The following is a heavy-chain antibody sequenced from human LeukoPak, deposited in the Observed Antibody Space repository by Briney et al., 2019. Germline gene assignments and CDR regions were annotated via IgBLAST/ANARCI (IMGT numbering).Heavy chain of an antibody. CDR3: ARKSSSSANYYYYMDV. CDR1: GGSISSYY. CDR2: IYYSGST. J-gene: IGHJ6*03. Sequence: PSETLSLTCTVSGGSISSYYWSWIRQPPGKGLEWIGYIYYSGSTNYNPSLKSRVTISVDTSKNQFSLKLSSVTAADTAVYYCARKSSSSANYYYYMDVWGKGTTVTASS. D-gene: IGHD6-13*01. V-gene: IGHV4-59*01.